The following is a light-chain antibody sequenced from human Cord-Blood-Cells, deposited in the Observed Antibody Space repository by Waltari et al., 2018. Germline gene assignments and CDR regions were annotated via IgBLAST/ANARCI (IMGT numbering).Light chain of an antibody. CDR1: SSDVGSYNL. CDR3: CSYAGSSTYV. V-gene: IGLV2-23*02. CDR2: EVS. Sequence: QSALTQPASVSGSPGPSITISCPAPSSDVGSYNLVPWYQQHPGKAPKLMIYEVSKRPSGVSNRFSGSKSGNTASLTISGLQAEDEADYYCCSYAGSSTYVFGTGTKVTVL. J-gene: IGLJ1*01.